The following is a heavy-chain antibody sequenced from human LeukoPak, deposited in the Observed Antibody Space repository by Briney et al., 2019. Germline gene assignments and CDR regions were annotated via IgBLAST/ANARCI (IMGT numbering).Heavy chain of an antibody. V-gene: IGHV3-21*01. D-gene: IGHD3-3*01. CDR2: ISSSSSYI. J-gene: IGHJ4*02. Sequence: GGSLRLSCAASGFTFSSYSMNWVRQAPGKGLEWVSSISSSSSYIYYADSVKGRFTISRDNAKNSLYLQMNSLRAEDTAVYYCARVAEPSYYDFWSGYWGYFDYWGQGTLVTVSS. CDR3: ARVAEPSYYDFWSGYWGYFDY. CDR1: GFTFSSYS.